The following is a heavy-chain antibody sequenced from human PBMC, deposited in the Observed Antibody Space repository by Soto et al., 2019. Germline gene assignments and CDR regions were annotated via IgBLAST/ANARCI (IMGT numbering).Heavy chain of an antibody. CDR3: ARDRHGSGSYYWFDP. V-gene: IGHV4-34*01. CDR1: GGSFSGYY. J-gene: IGHJ5*02. D-gene: IGHD3-10*01. CDR2: INHSGST. Sequence: SETLSLTCAVYGGSFSGYYWSWIRQPPGKGLEWIGEINHSGSTNYNPSLKSRVTISVDTSKNQFSLKRSSVTAADTAVYYCARDRHGSGSYYWFDPWGQGTLVTVSS.